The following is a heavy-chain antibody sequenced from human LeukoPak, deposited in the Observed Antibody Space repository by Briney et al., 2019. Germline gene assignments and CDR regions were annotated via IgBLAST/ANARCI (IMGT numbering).Heavy chain of an antibody. V-gene: IGHV4-59*08. J-gene: IGHJ4*02. CDR3: ARHSWYSSSWPASYFDY. Sequence: SETLSLTCTVSGGSISSYYWSWIRQPPGKGLEWIGYIYYIGSTNYNPSLKSRVTISVDTSKDQFSLKVSSVAAADTAVYYCARHSWYSSSWPASYFDYWGQGTLVTVSS. CDR2: IYYIGST. D-gene: IGHD6-13*01. CDR1: GGSISSYY.